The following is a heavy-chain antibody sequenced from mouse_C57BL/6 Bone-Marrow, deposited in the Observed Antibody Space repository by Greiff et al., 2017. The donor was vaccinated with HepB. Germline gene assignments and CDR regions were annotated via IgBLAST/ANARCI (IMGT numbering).Heavy chain of an antibody. J-gene: IGHJ1*03. V-gene: IGHV5-2*01. D-gene: IGHD1-1*01. CDR2: INSDGGST. Sequence: EVKLMESGGGLVQPGESLKLSCESNEYEFPSHDMSWVRKTPEKRLELVAAINSDGGSTYYPDTMERRFIISRDNTKKTLYLQMSSLMSEDTALYYCARHGYYGSGWYFDVWGTGTTVTVSS. CDR3: ARHGYYGSGWYFDV. CDR1: EYEFPSHD.